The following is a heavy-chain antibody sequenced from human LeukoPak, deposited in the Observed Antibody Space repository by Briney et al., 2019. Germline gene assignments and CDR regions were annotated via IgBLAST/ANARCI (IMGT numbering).Heavy chain of an antibody. CDR3: ARERACSGGSCYGDFDY. Sequence: GGSLRLSCAASGFTFSDYYMSWIRQAPGRGLEWVSYISSSGSTIHSADSVKGRFTISRDNAKNSLYLQMNSLRVEDTAVYYCARERACSGGSCYGDFDYWGQGTLVTVSS. D-gene: IGHD2-15*01. V-gene: IGHV3-11*04. CDR1: GFTFSDYY. CDR2: ISSSGSTI. J-gene: IGHJ4*02.